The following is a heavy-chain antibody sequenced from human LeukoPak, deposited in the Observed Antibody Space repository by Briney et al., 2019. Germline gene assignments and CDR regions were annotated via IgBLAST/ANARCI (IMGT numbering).Heavy chain of an antibody. CDR1: GFTFSSYW. CDR3: ARRAAALDAFDI. CDR2: INSDGSST. Sequence: GGSLRLSCAASGFTFSSYWMHWVRQAPGKGLVWVSRINSDGSSTSYADSVKGRFTISRDNAKNSLYLQMNSLRAEDTAVYYCARRAAALDAFDIWGQGTMVTVSS. D-gene: IGHD6-13*01. J-gene: IGHJ3*02. V-gene: IGHV3-74*01.